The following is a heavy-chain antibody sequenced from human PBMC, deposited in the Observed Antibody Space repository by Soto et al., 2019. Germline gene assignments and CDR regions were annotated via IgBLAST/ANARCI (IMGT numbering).Heavy chain of an antibody. CDR3: ARSSYYDILTGYYPSTAFDY. CDR2: IYYSGST. Sequence: QVQLQESGPGLVKPSQTLSLTCTVSGGSISSGDYYWSWIRQPPGKGLEWIGYIYYSGSTYYNPFLKSRVTISVDTSKNQFSLKLSSVTAADTAVYYCARSSYYDILTGYYPSTAFDYWGQGTLVTVSS. V-gene: IGHV4-30-4*01. J-gene: IGHJ4*02. D-gene: IGHD3-9*01. CDR1: GGSISSGDYY.